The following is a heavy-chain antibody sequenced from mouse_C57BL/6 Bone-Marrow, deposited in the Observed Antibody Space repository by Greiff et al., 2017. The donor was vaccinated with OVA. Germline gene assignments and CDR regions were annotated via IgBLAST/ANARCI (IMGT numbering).Heavy chain of an antibody. CDR3: TRPSYYYGSSPFAY. CDR1: GFTFSSYA. Sequence: EVQLVESGEGLVKPGGSLKLSCAASGFTFSSYAMSWVRQTPEKRLEWVAYISSGGDYIYYADTVKGRFTISRDNARNTLYLQMSSLKSEDTAMYYCTRPSYYYGSSPFAYWGQGTLVTVSA. V-gene: IGHV5-9-1*02. CDR2: ISSGGDYI. J-gene: IGHJ3*01. D-gene: IGHD1-1*01.